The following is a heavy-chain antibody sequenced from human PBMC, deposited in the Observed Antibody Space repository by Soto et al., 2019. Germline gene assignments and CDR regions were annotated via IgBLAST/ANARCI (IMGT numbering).Heavy chain of an antibody. Sequence: QVQLQESGPGLVKPSETLSLTCTVSGGSIPSGSYYRSWIRQPPGKGLEWIGYIYYRGSTNYNPSLKSRVTISVDTSKNQFSLKLSSVTAADTAVYYCARDPTSGYFDYWGQGTLVTVSS. CDR2: IYYRGST. CDR1: GGSIPSGSYY. J-gene: IGHJ4*02. CDR3: ARDPTSGYFDY. D-gene: IGHD3-10*01. V-gene: IGHV4-61*01.